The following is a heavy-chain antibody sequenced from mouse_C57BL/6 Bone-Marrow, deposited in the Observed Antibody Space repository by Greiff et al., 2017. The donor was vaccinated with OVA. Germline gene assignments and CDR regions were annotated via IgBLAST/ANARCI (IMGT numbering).Heavy chain of an antibody. V-gene: IGHV14-4*01. J-gene: IGHJ1*03. CDR1: GFNIKDDY. Sequence: VQLQQSGAELVRSGASVKLSCTASGFNIKDDYMHWVKQRPEQGLEWIGWIDPENGDTEYASKFQGKATITADTSSNTAYLQLSSLTSEDTAVYYCTLYYYGSSPLYWYFDVWGTGTTVTVSS. CDR3: TLYYYGSSPLYWYFDV. CDR2: IDPENGDT. D-gene: IGHD1-1*01.